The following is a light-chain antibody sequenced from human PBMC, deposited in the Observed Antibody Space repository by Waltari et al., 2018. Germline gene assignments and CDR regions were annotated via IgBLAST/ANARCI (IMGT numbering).Light chain of an antibody. CDR1: RNDLGTYNL. V-gene: IGLV2-23*01. J-gene: IGLJ1*01. CDR3: CSYAGSTTFLYV. Sequence: QSALPQPASVSGSHGQSITISCTGSRNDLGTYNLASWYQQHPGKAPKLMIYEGTERPSGVSNRFSGSKSGNTASLTISGLQAEDEADYYCCSYAGSTTFLYVFGTGTKVTVL. CDR2: EGT.